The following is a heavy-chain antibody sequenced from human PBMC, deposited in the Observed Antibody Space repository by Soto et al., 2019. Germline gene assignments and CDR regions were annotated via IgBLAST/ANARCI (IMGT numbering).Heavy chain of an antibody. CDR3: AKTDKFNPLSSGWTNRFDY. CDR2: ISRGGDST. J-gene: IGHJ4*02. CDR1: GFTFSSYA. Sequence: EVQLLESGGGLVQPGGSLRLSCAASGFTFSSYAMTWVRQAPGKGREWVSTISRGGDSTYYRDSVKGRFTISRDNSKNTAYLQMNSLRAEDTAGYYCAKTDKFNPLSSGWTNRFDYWGQRTRVTVSS. D-gene: IGHD6-19*01. V-gene: IGHV3-23*01.